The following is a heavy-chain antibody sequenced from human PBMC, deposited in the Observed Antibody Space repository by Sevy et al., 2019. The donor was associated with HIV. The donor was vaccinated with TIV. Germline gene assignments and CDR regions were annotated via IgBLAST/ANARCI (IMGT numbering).Heavy chain of an antibody. CDR1: GFTFSSYS. Sequence: GGSLRLSCAASGFTFSSYSMNWVRQAPGKGLEWVSSISSSSSYIYYADSVKGRFTTSRDNAKNSLYLQMNSLRAEDTAVYYCARDRGRGWFDPWGQGTLVTVSS. V-gene: IGHV3-21*01. J-gene: IGHJ5*02. D-gene: IGHD1-26*01. CDR2: ISSSSSYI. CDR3: ARDRGRGWFDP.